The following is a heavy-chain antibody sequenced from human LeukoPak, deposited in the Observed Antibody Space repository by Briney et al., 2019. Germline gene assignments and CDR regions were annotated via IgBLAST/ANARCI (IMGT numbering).Heavy chain of an antibody. Sequence: PSDTLSLTCTGSGVSISGSYWSWVRQPPGKGLEWVGYIYYSGDSNYNPSLKSRATISVDTSKSQFSPKVSSVTAADTAIYYCARHTYARPFDSWGQGTPVTVSS. D-gene: IGHD6-6*01. CDR1: GVSISGSY. J-gene: IGHJ4*02. CDR2: IYYSGDS. CDR3: ARHTYARPFDS. V-gene: IGHV4-59*08.